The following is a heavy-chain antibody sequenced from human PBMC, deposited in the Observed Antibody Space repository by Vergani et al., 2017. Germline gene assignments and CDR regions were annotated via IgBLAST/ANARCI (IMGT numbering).Heavy chain of an antibody. CDR1: GGSISSYYW. J-gene: IGHJ4*02. D-gene: IGHD3-22*01. CDR3: ARIVASSGYYRVFDY. Sequence: QESGPGLVKPSETLSLTCTVSGGSISSYYWSWIRQPPGKGLEWLALIYWNDDKRYSPSLKSRLTITKDTSKNQVVLTMTNMDPVDTATYYCARIVASSGYYRVFDYWGQGTLVTVSS. V-gene: IGHV2-5*08. CDR2: IYWNDDK.